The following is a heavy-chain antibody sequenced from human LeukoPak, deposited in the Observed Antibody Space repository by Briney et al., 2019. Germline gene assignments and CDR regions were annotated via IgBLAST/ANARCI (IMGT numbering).Heavy chain of an antibody. D-gene: IGHD3-22*01. J-gene: IGHJ4*02. V-gene: IGHV4-59*08. Sequence: SETLSLTCTVSGGSISSHYWSWIRQPPGKGLEWIGYIFYSGSTNYNPSLKSRVTISVDTSKNQFSLKLSSVTAADTAVYYCARFSGYHDTSGHYLDYWGQGTLVIVSS. CDR2: IFYSGST. CDR3: ARFSGYHDTSGHYLDY. CDR1: GGSISSHY.